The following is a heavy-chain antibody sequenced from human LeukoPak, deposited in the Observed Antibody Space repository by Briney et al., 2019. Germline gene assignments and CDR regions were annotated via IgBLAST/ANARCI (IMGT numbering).Heavy chain of an antibody. J-gene: IGHJ4*02. V-gene: IGHV4-39*07. CDR1: GGSISTSNYY. Sequence: SETLSLTCTVSGGSISTSNYYWGWIRQPPGKGLEWIGNIFYSGSTYYSPSLRSRVTISLDTSRNQFSLKLNSVTAADTAVYYCARGTRAARHFEYWGQGTLVTVSS. CDR2: IFYSGST. D-gene: IGHD6-6*01. CDR3: ARGTRAARHFEY.